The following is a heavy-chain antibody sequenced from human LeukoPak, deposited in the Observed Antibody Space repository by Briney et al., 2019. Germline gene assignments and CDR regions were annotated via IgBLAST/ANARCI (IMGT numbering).Heavy chain of an antibody. Sequence: GGSLRLSCVASGFTFSSYWMHWVRQDPRKGLVWVSRINGDGRNINYADSVRGRFTISRDNAKNTLYLQMNTLRVEDTAVYYCTRDLTDYDVSTGLHHYYMDVWGQGTTVTVSS. D-gene: IGHD3-9*01. V-gene: IGHV3-74*01. CDR1: GFTFSSYW. CDR3: TRDLTDYDVSTGLHHYYMDV. CDR2: INGDGRNI. J-gene: IGHJ6*02.